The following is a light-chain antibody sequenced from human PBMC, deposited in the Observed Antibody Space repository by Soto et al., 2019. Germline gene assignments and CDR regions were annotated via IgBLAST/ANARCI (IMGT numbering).Light chain of an antibody. Sequence: VLTQSPGTLSLSPGERATLSCRASQSVSSSYLAWYQQNPGQAPRLLIYGASSRATGIPDRFSGSGSGTDFTITISRLEPEDFAVYYCQQYGRSPPTLTFGGGTKVEIK. CDR1: QSVSSSY. J-gene: IGKJ4*01. V-gene: IGKV3-20*01. CDR2: GAS. CDR3: QQYGRSPPTLT.